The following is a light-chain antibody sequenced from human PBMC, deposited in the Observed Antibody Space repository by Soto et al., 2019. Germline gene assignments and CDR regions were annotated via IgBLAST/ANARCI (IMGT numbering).Light chain of an antibody. CDR1: QSVSSN. V-gene: IGKV3-15*01. Sequence: EIVMTQSPATLSVSPGKRATLSCRASQSVSSNLAWYQQKPGXAPRLLIDGASTRATGIPARFSGSGSGTEFTLTISSLQSEDFAVYYCQQYNNWPRTFGQGPKGDIK. J-gene: IGKJ1*01. CDR3: QQYNNWPRT. CDR2: GAS.